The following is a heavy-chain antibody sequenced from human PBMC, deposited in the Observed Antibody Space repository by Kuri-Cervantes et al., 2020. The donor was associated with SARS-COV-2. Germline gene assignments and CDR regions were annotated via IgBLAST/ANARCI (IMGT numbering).Heavy chain of an antibody. Sequence: GPLRLSCTVSGGSISSHYWSWIRQPPGKGLEWIGYIYHSGSTYYNPSLKSRVTISVDTSKNQFSLKLTSVTAADTAVYYCARSRDGYSYNYWGQGTLVTVSS. CDR1: GGSISSHY. J-gene: IGHJ4*02. D-gene: IGHD5-24*01. CDR2: IYHSGST. CDR3: ARSRDGYSYNY. V-gene: IGHV4-59*11.